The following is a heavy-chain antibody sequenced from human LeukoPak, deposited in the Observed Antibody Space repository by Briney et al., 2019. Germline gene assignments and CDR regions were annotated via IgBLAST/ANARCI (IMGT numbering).Heavy chain of an antibody. Sequence: GGSLRLSCAASGFTFSSYSMNWVRQAPGKGLEWVSSISSSSSYIYYADSVKGRFTISRDNAKNSLYLQMNSLRAEDTAVYYCAKGARELLDAFDIWGQGTMVTVSS. V-gene: IGHV3-21*01. CDR1: GFTFSSYS. D-gene: IGHD1-26*01. CDR3: AKGARELLDAFDI. J-gene: IGHJ3*02. CDR2: ISSSSSYI.